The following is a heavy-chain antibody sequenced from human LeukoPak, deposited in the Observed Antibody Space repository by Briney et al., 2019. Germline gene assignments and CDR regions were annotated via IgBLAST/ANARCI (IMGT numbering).Heavy chain of an antibody. CDR3: ARLLGLTTVTTRTAYYFYYMDV. CDR1: GESFSGYY. V-gene: IGHV4-34*01. CDR2: INHSGST. J-gene: IGHJ6*03. Sequence: SGTLSLTCDVYGESFSGYYWSWIRQSPGKGLEWIGEINHSGSTNYNPSLKSRVTISIDTSKIQFSLKLSSVTAADTAVYYCARLLGLTTVTTRTAYYFYYMDVWGKGTTVTVSS. D-gene: IGHD4-11*01.